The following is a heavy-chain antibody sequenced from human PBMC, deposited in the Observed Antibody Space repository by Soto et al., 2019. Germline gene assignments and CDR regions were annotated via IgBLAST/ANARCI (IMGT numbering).Heavy chain of an antibody. D-gene: IGHD3-3*01. Sequence: QVQLQESGPGLVKPSETLSLTCTVSGGSVSSGSYYWSWIRQPPGKGLEWIGYIYYSGSTNYNPSLKSRVTISVDTSKNQFSLKLSSVTAADTAVYYCARGPAEGLGGFWSGYHYYYYGMDVWGQGTTVTVSS. CDR3: ARGPAEGLGGFWSGYHYYYYGMDV. J-gene: IGHJ6*02. CDR2: IYYSGST. CDR1: GGSVSSGSYY. V-gene: IGHV4-61*01.